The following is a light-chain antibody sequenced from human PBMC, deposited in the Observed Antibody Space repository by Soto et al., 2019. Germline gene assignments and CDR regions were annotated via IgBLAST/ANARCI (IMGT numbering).Light chain of an antibody. Sequence: DIQMTQSPSTLSASVGDRVTLTCRASQSVSRWVAWYQQKSGTAPKLLIYDASSLEGGVPSRFSGSGSGTEFNLSISSLQPDDFATYYCQQYYLYWTFGQGTKVDIK. CDR1: QSVSRW. CDR3: QQYYLYWT. J-gene: IGKJ1*01. V-gene: IGKV1-5*01. CDR2: DAS.